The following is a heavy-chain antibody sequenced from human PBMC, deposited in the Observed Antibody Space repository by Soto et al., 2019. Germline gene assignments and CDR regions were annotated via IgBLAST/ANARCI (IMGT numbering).Heavy chain of an antibody. CDR2: IKQDGSEK. J-gene: IGHJ4*02. CDR1: GFTFSSYW. Sequence: GGSLRLSCAASGFTFSSYWMSWVRQAPGKGLEWVANIKQDGSEKYYVDSVKGRVTISRDNAKNSLYLQMNSLRAEDTAVYYCARGGLGNYDSSGYYFDYWGQGTLVTVSS. V-gene: IGHV3-7*01. D-gene: IGHD3-22*01. CDR3: ARGGLGNYDSSGYYFDY.